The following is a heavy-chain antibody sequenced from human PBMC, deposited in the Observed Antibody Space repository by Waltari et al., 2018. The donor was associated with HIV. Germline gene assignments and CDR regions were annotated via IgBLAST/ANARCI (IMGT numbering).Heavy chain of an antibody. Sequence: QVQLEESGGGVVQSGRSLRLTCVASGFTFRTFGIHWVRQAPGKGLEWVAVISYDGHNKQYADSVKGRFTISRDNSNSTLFLQMSSLRPDDTAVYYCAKDLVTRGFFYFYGMHVWGQGTTVTVSS. CDR3: AKDLVTRGFFYFYGMHV. CDR1: GFTFRTFG. V-gene: IGHV3-30*18. D-gene: IGHD3-10*01. J-gene: IGHJ6*02. CDR2: ISYDGHNK.